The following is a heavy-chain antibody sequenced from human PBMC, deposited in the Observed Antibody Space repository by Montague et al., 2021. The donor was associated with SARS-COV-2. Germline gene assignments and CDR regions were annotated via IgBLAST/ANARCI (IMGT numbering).Heavy chain of an antibody. CDR1: GRSFSGYY. CDR3: ARGSRQWLVRPPHYYYFDY. CDR2: INHSGST. J-gene: IGHJ4*02. V-gene: IGHV4-34*01. Sequence: SETLSLTCAVYGRSFSGYYWSWIRQPPGKGLEWIGEINHSGSTNHNPSLKSRVTISVDTSKNQFSLKLSSVTAADTAVYYCARGSRQWLVRPPHYYYFDYWGQGTLVTVSS. D-gene: IGHD6-19*01.